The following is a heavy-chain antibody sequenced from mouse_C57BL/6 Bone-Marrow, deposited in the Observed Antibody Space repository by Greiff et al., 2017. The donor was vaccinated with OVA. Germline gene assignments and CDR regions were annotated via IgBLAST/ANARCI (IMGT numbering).Heavy chain of an antibody. Sequence: VQLQQSGAELARPGASVKLSCKASGYTFTSYGISWVKQRTGQGLEWIGRIYPGDGDTNYNGKFKGKATLTADKSSSTAYMQLSSLTSEDSAVYFCAFYYYGSSYGYFDVWGTGTTVTVSS. D-gene: IGHD1-1*01. J-gene: IGHJ1*03. CDR3: AFYYYGSSYGYFDV. CDR2: IYPGDGDT. CDR1: GYTFTSYG. V-gene: IGHV1-81*01.